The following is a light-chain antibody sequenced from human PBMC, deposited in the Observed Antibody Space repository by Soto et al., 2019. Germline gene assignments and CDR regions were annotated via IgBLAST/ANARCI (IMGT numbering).Light chain of an antibody. Sequence: QSALTQPASVSGSPGQSVTISCAGTSSDVGSYNYVSWYQQHPDKAPKLLIYAVSNRPSGVSNRFSGSKSGNTASLTIYGLQAEDEADYYCSSYTTTSSPHVLFGGGTKLTVL. CDR1: SSDVGSYNY. CDR2: AVS. V-gene: IGLV2-14*01. CDR3: SSYTTTSSPHVL. J-gene: IGLJ2*01.